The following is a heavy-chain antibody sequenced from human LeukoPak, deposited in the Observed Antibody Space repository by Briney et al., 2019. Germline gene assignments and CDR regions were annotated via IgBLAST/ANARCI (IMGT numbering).Heavy chain of an antibody. CDR1: GGSISSYY. CDR3: ARVHPRFELLRFGESTDAFDI. J-gene: IGHJ3*02. Sequence: SETLSLTCTVSGGSISSYYWSWIRQPPGKGLEWIGYIYYSGSTNYNPSLKSRVTISVDTSKNQFSLKLSSVTAADTAVYYCARVHPRFELLRFGESTDAFDIWGQGTMVTVSS. D-gene: IGHD3-10*01. V-gene: IGHV4-59*01. CDR2: IYYSGST.